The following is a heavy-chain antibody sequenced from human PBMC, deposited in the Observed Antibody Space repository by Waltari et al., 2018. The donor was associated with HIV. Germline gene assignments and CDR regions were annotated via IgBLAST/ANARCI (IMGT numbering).Heavy chain of an antibody. V-gene: IGHV4-31*01. CDR2: IYYSVTS. Sequence: QVQLQESGPGLVKPSQTLSLTCTVPGGSISSGGYYWSWIRQHPGTGLDWIGYIYYSVTSTSNPPAKRPVTLSVDTSKKQFSLKMGSVSAADPHVSYCARVDQDIVVLPAADSIISMSFRWFNLWGRGTLVTVSS. CDR1: GGSISSGGYY. CDR3: ARVDQDIVVLPAADSIISMSFRWFNL. J-gene: IGHJ2*01. D-gene: IGHD2-2*01.